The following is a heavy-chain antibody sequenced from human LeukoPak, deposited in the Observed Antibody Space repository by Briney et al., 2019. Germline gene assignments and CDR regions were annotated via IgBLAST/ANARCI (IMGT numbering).Heavy chain of an antibody. CDR2: ISAYNGNT. D-gene: IGHD3-22*01. V-gene: IGHV1-18*01. CDR3: ARALHYYDSIIFGY. Sequence: ASVKVSCKASGYTFTSYGISWVRQAPGQGLEWMGWISAYNGNTNYAQKLQGRVTMTTDTSTSTAYMELRSLRSDDAAVYYCARALHYYDSIIFGYWGQGTLVTVSS. J-gene: IGHJ4*02. CDR1: GYTFTSYG.